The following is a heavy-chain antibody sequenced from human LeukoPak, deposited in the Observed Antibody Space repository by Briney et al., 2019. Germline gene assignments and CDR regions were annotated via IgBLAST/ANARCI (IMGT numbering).Heavy chain of an antibody. J-gene: IGHJ4*02. CDR1: GFTFSSYS. CDR3: ARDPLGWLFDY. D-gene: IGHD6-19*01. CDR2: ISYDGSNK. V-gene: IGHV3-30*03. Sequence: GGSLRLSCAASGFTFSSYSMNWVRQAPGKGLEWVAVISYDGSNKYYADSVKGRFTISRDNSKNTLYLQMNSLRAEDTAVYYCARDPLGWLFDYWGQGTLVTVSS.